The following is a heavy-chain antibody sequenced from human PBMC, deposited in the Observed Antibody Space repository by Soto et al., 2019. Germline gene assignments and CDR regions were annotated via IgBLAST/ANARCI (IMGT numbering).Heavy chain of an antibody. CDR1: GYTFTKLS. D-gene: IGHD2-15*01. J-gene: IGHJ5*01. CDR3: ATDAIVSSPFGFNF. CDR2: FDPADGET. V-gene: IGHV1-24*01. Sequence: GASVKVSCKVSGYTFTKLSLHWVRKAPGQRLEWMGAFDPADGETLYDQNLQGRVTMPADTSIDTAYMQLNSLQSEDTALYFRATDAIVSSPFGFNFWGQGTMVTVSS.